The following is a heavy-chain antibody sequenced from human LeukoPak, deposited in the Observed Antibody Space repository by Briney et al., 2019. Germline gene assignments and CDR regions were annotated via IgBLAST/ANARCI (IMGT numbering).Heavy chain of an antibody. Sequence: SVKVSCKASGGTFSSYAISWVRQAPGQGLEWMGGIIPIFGTANYAQKFQGRVTITADESTSTAYMELSSLRAEDTAVYYCAKEVPITINYMDVWGKGTTVTVSS. D-gene: IGHD3-3*01. CDR3: AKEVPITINYMDV. J-gene: IGHJ6*03. CDR2: IIPIFGTA. CDR1: GGTFSSYA. V-gene: IGHV1-69*13.